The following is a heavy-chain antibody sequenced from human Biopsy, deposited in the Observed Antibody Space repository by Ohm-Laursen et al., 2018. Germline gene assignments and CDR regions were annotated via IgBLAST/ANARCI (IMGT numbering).Heavy chain of an antibody. Sequence: GTLSLTCTVSGGSISNNNYYWGWIRQPPGKGLEWIGSIFYRGSTHYKPSLKSRVNMSVDTSKNQFSLKLNSLTAADTAVYYCARDYDTSGYYYVSWGQGTLVTVSS. CDR3: ARDYDTSGYYYVS. CDR2: IFYRGST. D-gene: IGHD3-22*01. CDR1: GGSISNNNYY. J-gene: IGHJ5*02. V-gene: IGHV4-39*01.